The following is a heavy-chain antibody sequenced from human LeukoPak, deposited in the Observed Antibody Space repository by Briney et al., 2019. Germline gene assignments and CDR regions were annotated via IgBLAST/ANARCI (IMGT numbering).Heavy chain of an antibody. D-gene: IGHD6-13*01. V-gene: IGHV3-21*01. CDR3: ARELSRYSSSWYFDY. CDR1: GFTFSSYS. Sequence: GGSLRLSCAASGFTFSSYSMNWVRQAPGKGLEWVSSISSSSSYIYYADSVKGRFTISRDNAKNSLYLQMNSLRDEDTAVYYCARELSRYSSSWYFDYWGQGTLVTVSS. J-gene: IGHJ4*02. CDR2: ISSSSSYI.